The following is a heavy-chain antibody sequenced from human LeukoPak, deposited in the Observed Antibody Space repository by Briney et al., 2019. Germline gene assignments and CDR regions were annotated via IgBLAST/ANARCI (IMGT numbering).Heavy chain of an antibody. CDR3: ARDLKPTVTTPTFDY. J-gene: IGHJ4*02. D-gene: IGHD4-17*01. V-gene: IGHV3-48*04. CDR2: ISSSSSTI. Sequence: GGSLRLSCAVSGFTVSSNYMSWVRQTPGKGLEWVSYISSSSSTIYYADSVKGRFTISRDNAKNSLYLQMNSLRAEDTAVYYCARDLKPTVTTPTFDYWGQGTLVTVSS. CDR1: GFTVSSNY.